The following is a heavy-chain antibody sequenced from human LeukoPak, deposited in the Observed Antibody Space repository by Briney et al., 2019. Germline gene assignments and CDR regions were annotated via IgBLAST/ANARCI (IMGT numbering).Heavy chain of an antibody. CDR3: ARVKSGSYYD. V-gene: IGHV4-59*01. Sequence: SETLSLTCTVSGGSISSYYWSWIRQPPGKGLEWIGYIYYSGSTNYNPSLTSRVTISVDTSKNQFSLKLSSVTAADTAVYYCARVKSGSYYDWGQGTLVTVSS. CDR2: IYYSGST. D-gene: IGHD1-26*01. J-gene: IGHJ4*02. CDR1: GGSISSYY.